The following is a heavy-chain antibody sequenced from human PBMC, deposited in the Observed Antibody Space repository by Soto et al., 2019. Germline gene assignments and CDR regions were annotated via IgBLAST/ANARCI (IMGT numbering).Heavy chain of an antibody. CDR2: IYPGDSDT. CDR3: ARTSAAGKYYYGMDV. D-gene: IGHD6-13*01. V-gene: IGHV5-51*01. CDR1: GYSITSYW. J-gene: IGHJ6*02. Sequence: PGESLKISCKGSGYSITSYWIGWVRQMPGKGPEWMGIIYPGDSDTRYSPSFQGQVTISADKSISTAYLQWSSLKASDSAMYYCARTSAAGKYYYGMDVWGQGTTVTVSS.